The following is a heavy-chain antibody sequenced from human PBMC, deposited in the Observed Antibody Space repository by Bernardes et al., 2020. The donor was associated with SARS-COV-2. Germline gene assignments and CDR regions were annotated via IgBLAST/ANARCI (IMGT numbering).Heavy chain of an antibody. CDR3: ARRGYSANSAALDY. J-gene: IGHJ4*02. CDR1: GGSISGVTYY. V-gene: IGHV4-39*01. Sequence: SETLSLTRTVSGGSISGVTYYWGWIRQSPGQGLEWLGSISYSGDTHFNPSLKSRLTLSVDTSKSQFSLELSSVTAADTAVYYCARRGYSANSAALDYWGQGTLVTVSS. CDR2: ISYSGDT. D-gene: IGHD4-4*01.